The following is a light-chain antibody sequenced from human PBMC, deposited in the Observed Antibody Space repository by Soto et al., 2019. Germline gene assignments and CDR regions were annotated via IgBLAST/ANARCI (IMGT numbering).Light chain of an antibody. CDR2: KAS. CDR1: QIISSW. V-gene: IGKV1-5*03. J-gene: IGKJ1*01. CDR3: QQNNSPPT. Sequence: DIQMTKAPSTLSASVGARVTIPCRASQIISSWLAWHQQKPGKAPKLLIYKASSLESGVPTRISCSGSGTEITLTSSSLQQDDFANYYCQQNNSPPTFGQGTKVEIK.